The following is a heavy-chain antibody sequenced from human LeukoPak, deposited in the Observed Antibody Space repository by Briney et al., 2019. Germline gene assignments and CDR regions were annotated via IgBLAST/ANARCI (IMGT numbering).Heavy chain of an antibody. J-gene: IGHJ1*01. CDR2: INPNSGGT. V-gene: IGHV1-2*02. D-gene: IGHD6-19*01. CDR1: GYTFSAYY. CDR3: AIAVAGEYFQH. Sequence: GASVKVSCKASGYTFSAYYMHWVRQAPGQGPEWMGWINPNSGGTNYAQKFQGRVTMTRDTSISTAYMELSRLRSDDTAVYYCAIAVAGEYFQHWGQGTLVTVSS.